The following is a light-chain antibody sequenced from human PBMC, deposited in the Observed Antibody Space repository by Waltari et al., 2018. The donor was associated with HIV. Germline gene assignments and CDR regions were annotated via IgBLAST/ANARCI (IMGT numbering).Light chain of an antibody. V-gene: IGLV2-14*01. CDR1: SSDVGVYNY. Sequence: QSALTQPASVSGSPGQSITISCTGTSSDVGVYNYVSWYQQHPGKAPKLMIYEVRNRPSVVSNRFSGSKAGNTASLTISGLQAEDEADYYCSSYTTRNTRVFGGGTTLTVL. J-gene: IGLJ3*02. CDR2: EVR. CDR3: SSYTTRNTRV.